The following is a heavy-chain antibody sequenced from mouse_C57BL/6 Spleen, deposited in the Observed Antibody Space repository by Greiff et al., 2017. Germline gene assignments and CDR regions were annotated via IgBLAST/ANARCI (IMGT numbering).Heavy chain of an antibody. CDR3: ARERDWVYFAY. Sequence: VQLQQSDAELVKPGASVQISCKVSGYTFTDHTILWLKQRTEQGLEWIGYIYPRDGSTKYNEKFKGKATLTADKSSSTAYMQLNSLTSEDAAVYFCARERDWVYFAYWGQGATLTVST. CDR1: GYTFTDHT. CDR2: IYPRDGST. V-gene: IGHV1-78*01. D-gene: IGHD4-1*01. J-gene: IGHJ2*01.